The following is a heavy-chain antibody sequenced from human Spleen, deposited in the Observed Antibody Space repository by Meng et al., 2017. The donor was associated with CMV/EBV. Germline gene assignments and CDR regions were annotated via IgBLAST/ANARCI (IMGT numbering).Heavy chain of an antibody. CDR2: ISNDGSKK. J-gene: IGHJ6*02. CDR1: GFTFSNAW. V-gene: IGHV3-30-3*01. D-gene: IGHD6-13*01. Sequence: GGSLRLSCAASGFTFSNAWMSWVRRAPGKGLEWVAVISNDGSKKSDADSVKGRFSISRDNSKNTLYLQMNSLRVEDSAVYYCAREGFSTWPNDYSYYAMDVWGQGTTVTVSS. CDR3: AREGFSTWPNDYSYYAMDV.